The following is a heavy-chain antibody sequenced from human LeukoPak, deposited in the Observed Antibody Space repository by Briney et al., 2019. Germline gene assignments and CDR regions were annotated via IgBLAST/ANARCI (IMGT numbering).Heavy chain of an antibody. CDR3: AKEQVLLWFGELTNYSDY. V-gene: IGHV3-23*01. CDR2: ISGSGGST. J-gene: IGHJ4*02. D-gene: IGHD3-10*01. CDR1: GFTFSSYA. Sequence: GGSLRLSCAASGFTFSSYAMSWVRQAPGKGLEWVSAISGSGGSTYYADSVKGRFTISRDNSKNTLYLQMNSLRAEDTAVYYCAKEQVLLWFGELTNYSDYWGQGTLVTVSS.